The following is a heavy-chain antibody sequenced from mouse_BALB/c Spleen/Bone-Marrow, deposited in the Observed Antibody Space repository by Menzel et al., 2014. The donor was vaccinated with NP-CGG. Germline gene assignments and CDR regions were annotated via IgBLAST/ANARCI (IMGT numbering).Heavy chain of an antibody. D-gene: IGHD1-2*01. CDR3: ARLHYYGYFAS. Sequence: EVKLMEFGGGLVQPGGSLKRSCAASGFDFSGYWMSWVRPAPGKGLEWIGELNPGSSTINYTPSLKDKFIISRDNAKNTRYLPMSKGRSEDTALYYCARLHYYGYFASGGQGTLVTVSA. CDR1: GFDFSGYW. V-gene: IGHV4-1*02. J-gene: IGHJ3*01. CDR2: LNPGSSTI.